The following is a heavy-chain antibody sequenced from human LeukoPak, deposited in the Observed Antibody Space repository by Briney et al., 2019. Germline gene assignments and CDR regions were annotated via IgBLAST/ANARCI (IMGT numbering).Heavy chain of an antibody. V-gene: IGHV3-23*01. CDR1: RFTFSNYV. CDR3: AKGSSSARPYYFDY. J-gene: IGHJ4*02. CDR2: ITGSSDST. D-gene: IGHD6-25*01. Sequence: GGSLRLSCAASRFTFSNYVMSWVREAPGKGLEWVSAITGSSDSTWYADSVKGRFTISRDNSKNTLYLQMNSLRAEDTAVYYCAKGSSSARPYYFDYWGQGTPVTVSS.